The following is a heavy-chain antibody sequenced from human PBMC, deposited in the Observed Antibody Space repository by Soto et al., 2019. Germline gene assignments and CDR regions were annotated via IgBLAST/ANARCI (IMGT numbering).Heavy chain of an antibody. CDR1: RFTFRSFG. D-gene: IGHD2-2*01. J-gene: IGHJ3*02. Sequence: GGSLRLSCAASRFTFRSFGMHWIRQAPGTGLEWVALISYDGTNKYYADSVRGRFTISRDNSKNTLYLEMNSLRVEDTAVYYCAIVLPVSTIGRGGDSSEIPGQATM. CDR2: ISYDGTNK. CDR3: AIVLPVSTIGRGGDSSEI. V-gene: IGHV3-30*03.